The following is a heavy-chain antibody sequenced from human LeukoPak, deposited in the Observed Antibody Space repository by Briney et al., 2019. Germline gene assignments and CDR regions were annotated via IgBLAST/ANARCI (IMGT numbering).Heavy chain of an antibody. V-gene: IGHV1-69*05. CDR3: ARTGYYYYYMDV. CDR1: GGTFSSYA. CDR2: IIPIFGTA. J-gene: IGHJ6*03. Sequence: SVKVSCKASGGTFSSYAISWVRQAPGQGLEWMGRIIPIFGTANYAQKFQGRVTITTDESTSTAYMELSSLRSEDTAVYYCARTGYYYYYMDVRGKGTTVTVSS.